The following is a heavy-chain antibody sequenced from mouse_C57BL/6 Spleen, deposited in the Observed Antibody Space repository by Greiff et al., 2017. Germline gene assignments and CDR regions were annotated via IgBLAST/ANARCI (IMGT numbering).Heavy chain of an antibody. D-gene: IGHD2-5*01. CDR3: ARQGSNHERYYFDY. CDR2: ISSGGSYT. Sequence: EVQLVESGGDLVKPGGSLKLSCAASGFTFSSYGLSWVRQTPDKRLEWVATISSGGSYTYYPDSVKGRFTISRDNAKNTLYLQMSSLKSEDTAMYYCARQGSNHERYYFDYWGQGTTLTVSS. CDR1: GFTFSSYG. V-gene: IGHV5-6*01. J-gene: IGHJ2*01.